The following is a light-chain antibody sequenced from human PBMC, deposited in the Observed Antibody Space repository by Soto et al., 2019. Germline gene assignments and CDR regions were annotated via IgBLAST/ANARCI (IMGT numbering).Light chain of an antibody. V-gene: IGKV1-39*01. CDR1: QYVDTY. Sequence: DIQMTQSPSALSESVGDRVTITCRASQYVDTYLHWYQQKPGKAPKILIYGASSLQSGVPSRFRGFGSRTDFTLTISSLQPKDFATYYCQQSYRTPRAFGQVTKV. CDR3: QQSYRTPRA. J-gene: IGKJ1*01. CDR2: GAS.